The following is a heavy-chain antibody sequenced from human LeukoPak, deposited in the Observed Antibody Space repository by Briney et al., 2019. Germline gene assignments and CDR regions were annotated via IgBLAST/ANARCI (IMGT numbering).Heavy chain of an antibody. V-gene: IGHV4-61*02. Sequence: SEALSLTCTVSGDSFSSVSYYWSWIRQPAGKGLEWIGRIYATGSTNYNPSLKSRATISVDTSKNQFSLKLSSVTAADTAVYYCARGGLLNWFDPWGQGTLVTVSS. D-gene: IGHD1-26*01. CDR1: GDSFSSVSYY. CDR3: ARGGLLNWFDP. J-gene: IGHJ5*02. CDR2: IYATGST.